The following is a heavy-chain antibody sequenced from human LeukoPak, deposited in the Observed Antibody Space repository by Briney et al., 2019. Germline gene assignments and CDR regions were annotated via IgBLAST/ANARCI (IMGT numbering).Heavy chain of an antibody. CDR2: ISSSGST. D-gene: IGHD3-22*01. Sequence: PSETLSLTCTVSGYSISSGYYWSWIRQPAGKGLEWIGRISSSGSTNYNPSLKSRVTISVDTSKNQFSLKLSSVTAADTAVYFCARGPYSYDSSGAFDIWGQGTMVTVS. V-gene: IGHV4-38-2*02. J-gene: IGHJ3*02. CDR1: GYSISSGYY. CDR3: ARGPYSYDSSGAFDI.